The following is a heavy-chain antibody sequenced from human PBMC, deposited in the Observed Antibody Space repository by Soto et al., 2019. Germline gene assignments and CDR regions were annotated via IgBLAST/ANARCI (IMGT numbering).Heavy chain of an antibody. Sequence: ASVKVSCKSSGYTFTGYYMHWVRQAPGQGLEWMGWINPNSGGTNYAQKFQGWVTMTRDTSISAAYMELSRLRAEDTAVYYCARDDPQVRFLFRDWGQGTLVTVSS. D-gene: IGHD3-3*01. CDR3: ARDDPQVRFLFRD. J-gene: IGHJ4*02. CDR1: GYTFTGYY. CDR2: INPNSGGT. V-gene: IGHV1-2*04.